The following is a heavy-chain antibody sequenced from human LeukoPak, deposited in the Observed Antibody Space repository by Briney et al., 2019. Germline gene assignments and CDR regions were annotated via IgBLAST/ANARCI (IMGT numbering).Heavy chain of an antibody. V-gene: IGHV3-7*01. D-gene: IGHD1-26*01. J-gene: IGHJ4*02. Sequence: GGSLRLSCAASGFTFSNYEMNWVRQAPGKGLEWVANIKEDGSEKNYVDSAMGRFTISRDIAKNSLYLQMNSLRAEDTAVYYCAIAAGWEQAYWGQGTLVTVSS. CDR3: AIAAGWEQAY. CDR2: IKEDGSEK. CDR1: GFTFSNYE.